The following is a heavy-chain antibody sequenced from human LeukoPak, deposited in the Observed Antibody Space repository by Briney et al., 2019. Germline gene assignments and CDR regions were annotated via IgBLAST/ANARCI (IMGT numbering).Heavy chain of an antibody. V-gene: IGHV3-23*01. CDR3: AKVYGGKSWYFDL. Sequence: LTGGSLRLSCAASGFTFSSYAMSWVRQAPGKGLEWVSAISGSGGSTSYADSVKGRFTISRDNSKNTLYLQMNSLRAEDTAVYYCAKVYGGKSWYFDLWGRGTLVTVSS. CDR1: GFTFSSYA. J-gene: IGHJ2*01. D-gene: IGHD4-23*01. CDR2: ISGSGGST.